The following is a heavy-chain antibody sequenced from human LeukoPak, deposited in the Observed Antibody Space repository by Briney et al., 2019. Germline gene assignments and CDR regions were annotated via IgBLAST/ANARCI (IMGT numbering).Heavy chain of an antibody. CDR2: INHSGST. Sequence: PSETLSLTCAVYGESFSGSYWSWVRQPPGKGLEWIGEINHSGSTDYSPSLKSRVTMSVDTSKNQFSLNLSSVTAADTAVYYCARGLGSSGWYDYWGQGTLVTVSS. J-gene: IGHJ4*02. CDR3: ARGLGSSGWYDY. CDR1: GESFSGSY. D-gene: IGHD6-19*01. V-gene: IGHV4-34*01.